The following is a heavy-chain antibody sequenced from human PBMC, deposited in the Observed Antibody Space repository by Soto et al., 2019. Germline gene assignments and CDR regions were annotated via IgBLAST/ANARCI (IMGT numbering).Heavy chain of an antibody. Sequence: LILSCAASGFTFSSYGMHWVRQAPGKGLECVAVISYDGSNKYYADSVKGRFTISRDNSKNTLYLQMNSLRAEDTAVYYCAKDLRITIFGPYYYGMDVWGQGTTVTVSS. V-gene: IGHV3-30*18. CDR3: AKDLRITIFGPYYYGMDV. CDR2: ISYDGSNK. D-gene: IGHD3-3*01. J-gene: IGHJ6*02. CDR1: GFTFSSYG.